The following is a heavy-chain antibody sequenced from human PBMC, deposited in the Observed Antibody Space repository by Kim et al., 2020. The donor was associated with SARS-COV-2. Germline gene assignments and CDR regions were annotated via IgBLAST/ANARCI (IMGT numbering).Heavy chain of an antibody. CDR3: ARAGGYSPFEY. V-gene: IGHV4-59*01. Sequence: SETLSLTCTVSGGSISSYYWSWIRQPPGKGLEWIGYIYYSGSTNYNPSLKSRVTISVDTSKNQFSLKLSSVTAADTAVYYCARAGGYSPFEYWGQATLVT. D-gene: IGHD5-18*01. CDR2: IYYSGST. CDR1: GGSISSYY. J-gene: IGHJ4*02.